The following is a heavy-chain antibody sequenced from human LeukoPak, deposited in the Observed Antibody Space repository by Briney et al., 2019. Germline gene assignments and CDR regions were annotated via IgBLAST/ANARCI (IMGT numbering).Heavy chain of an antibody. V-gene: IGHV3-30*02. Sequence: GGSLRLSCATSGFTFSSHGMHWVRQAPGRGLEWVAFIRYDGSNEYYGDSVKGRFTISRDDSKNSLYLQMNSLRAEDTAVYYCARDEYYYDSSGYYFPGGLHYWGQGTLVTVSS. D-gene: IGHD3-22*01. CDR1: GFTFSSHG. CDR3: ARDEYYYDSSGYYFPGGLHY. J-gene: IGHJ4*02. CDR2: IRYDGSNE.